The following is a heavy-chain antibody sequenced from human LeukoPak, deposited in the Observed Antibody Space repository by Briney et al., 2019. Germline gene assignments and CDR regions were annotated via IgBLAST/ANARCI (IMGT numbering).Heavy chain of an antibody. J-gene: IGHJ5*02. CDR2: IIPIFGTA. V-gene: IGHV1-69*05. Sequence: GASVKVSCKASGATFSSYAISWVRQAPGQGLEWRGGIIPIFGTANYAQKFQGRVTITTDESTSTAYMELSSLRSEDTAVYYCARGKDIVVVPAALPWFDPWGQGTLVTVSS. D-gene: IGHD2-2*01. CDR3: ARGKDIVVVPAALPWFDP. CDR1: GATFSSYA.